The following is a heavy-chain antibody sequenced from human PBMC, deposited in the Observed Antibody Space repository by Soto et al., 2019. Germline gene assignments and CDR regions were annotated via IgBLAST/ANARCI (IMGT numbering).Heavy chain of an antibody. Sequence: SVKVSCKASGGTLSSYVISWVRQAPGQGLEWMGGIIPIYGTANYAEKFQGRVTITADESTSTAYMELSRLRSEDPAIYYCARDFGGCGAGSCRSSWFDPWGKANLVTVSS. CDR2: IIPIYGTA. CDR1: GGTLSSYV. J-gene: IGHJ5*02. D-gene: IGHD2-15*01. V-gene: IGHV1-69*13. CDR3: ARDFGGCGAGSCRSSWFDP.